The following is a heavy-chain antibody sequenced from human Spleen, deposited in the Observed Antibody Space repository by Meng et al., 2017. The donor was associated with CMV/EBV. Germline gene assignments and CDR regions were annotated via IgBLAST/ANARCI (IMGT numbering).Heavy chain of an antibody. J-gene: IGHJ6*02. Sequence: SVKVSCKASGGTFSSYAISWVRQAPGQGLEWMGGIIPILGIANYAQKFQGRVTITADKSTSTAYMELSSLRSEDTAVYYCAREQYYDFWSGYYTEYYYYGMDVWGQGTTVTVSS. CDR3: AREQYYDFWSGYYTEYYYYGMDV. D-gene: IGHD3-3*01. CDR1: GGTFSSYA. V-gene: IGHV1-69*10. CDR2: IIPILGIA.